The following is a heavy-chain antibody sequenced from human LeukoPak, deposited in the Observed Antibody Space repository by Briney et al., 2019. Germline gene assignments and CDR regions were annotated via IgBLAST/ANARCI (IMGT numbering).Heavy chain of an antibody. D-gene: IGHD3-10*01. CDR2: IYYSGST. J-gene: IGHJ4*02. CDR1: GGSISSYY. Sequence: KPSETLSLTCTVSGGSISSYYWSWIRQPPGKGLEWIGYIYYSGSTNYNPSLKSRVTISVDTSKNQFSLKLSSVTAADTAVYYCARALWFGELYYFDYWGQGTLATVSS. CDR3: ARALWFGELYYFDY. V-gene: IGHV4-59*01.